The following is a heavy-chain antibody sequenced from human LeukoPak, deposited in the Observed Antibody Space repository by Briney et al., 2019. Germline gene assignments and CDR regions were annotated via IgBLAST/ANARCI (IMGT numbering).Heavy chain of an antibody. CDR2: ISGSGGST. Sequence: GGSLRLSCAASGFTFSSYAMSWVRQAPGKGLEWVSAISGSGGSTYYADSVKGRFTISRDNSKNTLYLQMNSLRAEDTAVYYGAKDGEGYYDYVWGSYRYGSGAFDIWGQGTMVTVSS. V-gene: IGHV3-23*01. D-gene: IGHD3-16*02. J-gene: IGHJ3*02. CDR3: AKDGEGYYDYVWGSYRYGSGAFDI. CDR1: GFTFSSYA.